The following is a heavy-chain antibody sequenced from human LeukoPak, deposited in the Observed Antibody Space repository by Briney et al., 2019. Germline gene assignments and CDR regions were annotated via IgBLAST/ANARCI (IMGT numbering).Heavy chain of an antibody. D-gene: IGHD3-3*01. CDR3: ARGRTIYFDQ. J-gene: IGHJ4*02. CDR2: IWYDGSNN. Sequence: GRSLRLSCAASGFNFRSYGRHWVRQAPGKGLEWVAVIWYDGSNNYYADSVKGRFIISRDNSKNTLSLQMNSLRAEDTAVYYCARGRTIYFDQWGQGILVTVSS. V-gene: IGHV3-33*01. CDR1: GFNFRSYG.